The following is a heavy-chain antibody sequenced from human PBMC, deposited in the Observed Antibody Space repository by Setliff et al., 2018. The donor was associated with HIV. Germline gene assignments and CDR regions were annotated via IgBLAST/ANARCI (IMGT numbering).Heavy chain of an antibody. V-gene: IGHV3-NL1*01. D-gene: IGHD2-15*01. J-gene: IGHJ4*02. CDR1: GFTFSSYG. CDR3: AKAQSPYCIGPCLHIFDF. Sequence: PGGSLRLSCAASGFTFSSYGMHWVRQAPGKGLEWVSVMSSSGGNIFYADSVKGRFTISRDNSKNTLSLEMNSLRAEDTAFYYCAKAQSPYCIGPCLHIFDFWGQGTLVTVSS. CDR2: MSSSGGNI.